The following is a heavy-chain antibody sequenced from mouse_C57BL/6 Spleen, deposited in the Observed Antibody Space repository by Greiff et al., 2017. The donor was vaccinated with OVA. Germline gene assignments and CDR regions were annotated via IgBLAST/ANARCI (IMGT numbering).Heavy chain of an antibody. CDR3: ARDITTVVATGDAMDY. CDR1: GFTFSSYA. V-gene: IGHV5-4*01. CDR2: ISDGGSYT. D-gene: IGHD1-1*01. J-gene: IGHJ4*01. Sequence: EVMLVESGGGLVKPGGSLKLSCAASGFTFSSYAMSWVRQTPEKRLEWVATISDGGSYTYYPDNVKGRFTISRDNAKNNLYLQMSHLKSEDTAMYYCARDITTVVATGDAMDYWGQGTSVTVSS.